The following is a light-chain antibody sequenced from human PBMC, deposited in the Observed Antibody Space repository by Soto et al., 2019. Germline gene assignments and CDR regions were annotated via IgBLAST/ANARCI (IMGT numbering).Light chain of an antibody. J-gene: IGKJ4*01. Sequence: AIQLTQSPSSLSASVGDSVAITCRASQGISNDLAWYQQRPGRPPKLLIYDASTLERGVPSRCSGSGSGTDFTLTIRGLQPEAGTSGSCPQCSGRHPRSLGAGTTVEI. V-gene: IGKV1-13*02. CDR2: DAS. CDR1: QGISND. CDR3: PQCSGRHPRS.